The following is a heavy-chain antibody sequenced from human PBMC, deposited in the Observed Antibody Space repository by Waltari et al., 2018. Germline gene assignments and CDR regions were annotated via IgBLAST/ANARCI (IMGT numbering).Heavy chain of an antibody. J-gene: IGHJ4*02. D-gene: IGHD6-6*01. CDR1: GFTFSSYE. V-gene: IGHV3-48*03. CDR2: ISSSGSTI. CDR3: ARARIEQLASGSTDDY. Sequence: EVQLVESGGGLVQPGGSLRLSCAASGFTFSSYEMNWVRQAPGKGLEWVSYISSSGSTIYYADSVKGRFTISRDNDKNSLYLQMNSLRAEDTAVYYCARARIEQLASGSTDDYWGQGTLVTVSS.